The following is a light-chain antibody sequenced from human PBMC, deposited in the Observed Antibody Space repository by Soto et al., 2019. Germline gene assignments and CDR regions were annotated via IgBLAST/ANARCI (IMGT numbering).Light chain of an antibody. CDR1: QSVSTN. CDR2: GAS. V-gene: IGKV3-15*01. CDR3: QQYSIWRT. Sequence: EVVFTQSPATLSLSPVERATLSCRVSQSVSTNLAWYQQKACQAPRLLIYGASTRATGIPARFSGSGSGTEFTLTISSLQSEDFAVYYCQQYSIWRTFGQGTKVDI. J-gene: IGKJ1*01.